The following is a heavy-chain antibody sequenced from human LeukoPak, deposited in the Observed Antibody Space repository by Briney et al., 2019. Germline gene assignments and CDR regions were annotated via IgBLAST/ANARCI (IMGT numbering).Heavy chain of an antibody. Sequence: SETLSLTCTVSGGSIGSYYWSWIRQPPGKGLDWIGYVYSSGSTNYNPSLKSRVTISVDTSKNQFSLKLSSVTAADTAVYYCARWAWGGYYDSSGYPALDSWGQGTLVTVS. CDR1: GGSIGSYY. J-gene: IGHJ4*02. D-gene: IGHD3-22*01. V-gene: IGHV4-59*01. CDR2: VYSSGST. CDR3: ARWAWGGYYDSSGYPALDS.